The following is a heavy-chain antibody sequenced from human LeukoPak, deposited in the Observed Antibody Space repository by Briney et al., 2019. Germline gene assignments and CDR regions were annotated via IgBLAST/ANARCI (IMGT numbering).Heavy chain of an antibody. D-gene: IGHD1-26*01. J-gene: IGHJ4*02. CDR2: ILTSGTT. CDR1: DGSISNSF. Sequence: SETLSLTCTVPDGSISNSFWNWVRQPPGKGLEWIGYILTSGTTNYSPSLKSRLTISVDTSKNQLTLKLSSVTAADTAVYYCARLRVSGSYLYYFDYWGQGTLVTVSS. V-gene: IGHV4-4*09. CDR3: ARLRVSGSYLYYFDY.